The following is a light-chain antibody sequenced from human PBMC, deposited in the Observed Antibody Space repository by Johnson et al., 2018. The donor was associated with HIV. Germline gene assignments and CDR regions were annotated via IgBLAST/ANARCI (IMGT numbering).Light chain of an antibody. V-gene: IGLV1-51*02. Sequence: QSVLTQPPSVSAAPGQKVTISCSGSSSNIGNNYVSWFQHLPGAAPKLLIYDNDRRPSGVPDRFSGSKSAASATLDITGLQSGDEGDYYCATWDASLSANFFGPGTNVTFL. CDR2: DND. CDR1: SSNIGNNY. J-gene: IGLJ1*01. CDR3: ATWDASLSANF.